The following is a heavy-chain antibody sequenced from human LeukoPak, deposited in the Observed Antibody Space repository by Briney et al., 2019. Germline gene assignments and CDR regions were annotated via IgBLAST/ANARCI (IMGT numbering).Heavy chain of an antibody. J-gene: IGHJ6*03. D-gene: IGHD3-9*01. CDR1: GGTFSSYA. CDR3: ARDGRLLYDILTDYYYMDV. Sequence: SVKVSCKASGGTFSSYAISWVRQAPGQGLEWMGGIIPIFGTANYAQKFQGRVTITADESTSTAYMELSSLRSEDTAVYYCARDGRLLYDILTDYYYMDVWGKGTTVTISS. CDR2: IIPIFGTA. V-gene: IGHV1-69*01.